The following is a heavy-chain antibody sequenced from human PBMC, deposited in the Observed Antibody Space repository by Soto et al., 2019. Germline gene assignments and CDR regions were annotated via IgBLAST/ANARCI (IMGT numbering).Heavy chain of an antibody. V-gene: IGHV1-46*01. CDR2: VNPSGGHT. D-gene: IGHD2-21*02. Sequence: QVQLMQSGAEVKKPGASVKVSCKASGDTFTEYYIHWVRQAPGQGLEWMGTVNPSGGHTTYAQHFLCSMTLXRDTATSTLYMELTSLTSEDTAVYYCARGGHVVVVTAALDYWGQGTLVTVSS. CDR1: GDTFTEYY. CDR3: ARGGHVVVVTAALDY. J-gene: IGHJ4*02.